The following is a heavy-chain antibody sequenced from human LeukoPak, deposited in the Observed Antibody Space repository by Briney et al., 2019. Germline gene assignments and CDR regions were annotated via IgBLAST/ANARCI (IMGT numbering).Heavy chain of an antibody. Sequence: SETLSLTCTVSGGSISSYYWSWIRQPPGKGLEWIVYIYYSGSTNYNPSLKSRVTIAVDTSKNQFSLKLSSVTAAATAVYYCARDSVVVVAATQDYYYYGMDVWGQGTTVTVSS. V-gene: IGHV4-59*01. CDR2: IYYSGST. CDR1: GGSISSYY. D-gene: IGHD2-15*01. CDR3: ARDSVVVVAATQDYYYYGMDV. J-gene: IGHJ6*02.